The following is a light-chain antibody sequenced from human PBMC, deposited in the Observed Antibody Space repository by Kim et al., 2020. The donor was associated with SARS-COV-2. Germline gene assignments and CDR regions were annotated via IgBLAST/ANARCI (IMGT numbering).Light chain of an antibody. CDR3: QAWDSSTHNYV. J-gene: IGLJ1*01. CDR1: KLGDKY. Sequence: SYELTQPPSVFVSPGQTASITCSGYKLGDKYVSWYQQKPGQSPVLVIYQDNQRPSGIPERFSGSNSGNTATLTISGTQAMDEADYYCQAWDSSTHNYVFGAGTKVTVL. V-gene: IGLV3-1*01. CDR2: QDN.